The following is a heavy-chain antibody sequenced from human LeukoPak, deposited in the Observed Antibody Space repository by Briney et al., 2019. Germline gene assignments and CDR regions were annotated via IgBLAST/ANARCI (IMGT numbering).Heavy chain of an antibody. D-gene: IGHD3-22*01. CDR2: IYHSGRT. V-gene: IGHV4-38-2*02. CDR3: ARIPDTLIVVAYDY. CDR1: GYSISSGYY. J-gene: IGHJ4*02. Sequence: PSETLSLTCTVSGYSISSGYYWGWIRQPPGKGLEWIGSIYHSGRTYYNPSLKSRVTISVVTSKNQFSLKLSSVTAADTAVYYCARIPDTLIVVAYDYWGQGTLVTVSS.